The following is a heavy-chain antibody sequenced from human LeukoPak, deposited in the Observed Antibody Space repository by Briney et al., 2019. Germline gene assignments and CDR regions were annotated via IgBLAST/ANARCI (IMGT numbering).Heavy chain of an antibody. CDR3: ARDHELSDGLYV. CDR1: GFIFRDYE. J-gene: IGHJ3*01. Sequence: GGSLRLSCEASGFIFRDYEMNWVRQAPGKGLEWVAYTNSSGGTIFYADSVKGRFTISRDNAKSSLYLQMNSLRAEDTAVYFCARDHELSDGLYVWGQGTMVTVSS. D-gene: IGHD1-7*01. V-gene: IGHV3-48*03. CDR2: TNSSGGTI.